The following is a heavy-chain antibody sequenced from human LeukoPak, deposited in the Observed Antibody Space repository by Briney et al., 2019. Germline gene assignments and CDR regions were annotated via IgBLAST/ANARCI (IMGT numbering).Heavy chain of an antibody. Sequence: SVKVSCKASGGIFNSFSYSWVRQAPGQGLEWIGGIVPIFKKTYYAQKLQGRVTITADESTSTAYIELSSLKSEDTAIYYCARGDMTWFDPWGQGTLVTVSS. CDR3: ARGDMTWFDP. V-gene: IGHV1-69*01. D-gene: IGHD2-15*01. CDR2: IVPIFKKT. J-gene: IGHJ5*02. CDR1: GGIFNSFS.